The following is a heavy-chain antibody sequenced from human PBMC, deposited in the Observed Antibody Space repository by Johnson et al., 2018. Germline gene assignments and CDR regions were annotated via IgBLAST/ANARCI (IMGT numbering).Heavy chain of an antibody. Sequence: QVQLVQSGGGVVQPGRSLRLSCAASGFTFSSYGMHWVRQAPGKGLEWVAVISDDGSNKYYADSVKGRFTISRDNSKDTLYLQMNSLRAEDTAVYYCAKARRKSRDIVVVVAATGDAFDIWGQGTMVTVSS. J-gene: IGHJ3*02. CDR3: AKARRKSRDIVVVVAATGDAFDI. CDR1: GFTFSSYG. CDR2: ISDDGSNK. D-gene: IGHD2-15*01. V-gene: IGHV3-30*18.